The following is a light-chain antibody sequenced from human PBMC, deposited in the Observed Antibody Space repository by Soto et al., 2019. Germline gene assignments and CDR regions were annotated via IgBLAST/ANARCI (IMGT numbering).Light chain of an antibody. V-gene: IGLV2-8*01. Sequence: QSVLTQPPSASGSPGQSVTISCTGTSSDVGGYNYVSWHQQHPGKAPKLIIYEVSKRPSGVPDRFSGSKSGNTASLTVSGLQAEDEADYYCSSYAGSNNVIFGGGTKLTVL. CDR1: SSDVGGYNY. CDR3: SSYAGSNNVI. J-gene: IGLJ2*01. CDR2: EVS.